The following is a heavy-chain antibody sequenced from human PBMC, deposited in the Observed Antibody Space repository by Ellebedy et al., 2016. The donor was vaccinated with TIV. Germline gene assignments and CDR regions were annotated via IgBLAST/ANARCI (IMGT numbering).Heavy chain of an antibody. V-gene: IGHV1-18*01. CDR3: ARGGRTAANDY. D-gene: IGHD2-2*01. CDR2: VRAYNGDT. Sequence: ASVKVSXXSSGFTFTSHEYFWVRQAPGQGLEWMARVRAYNGDTNYAQKFQSRVTMTTDTSTSTAYMELRSLRSDDTAIYYCARGGRTAANDYWGQGTLVTVSS. J-gene: IGHJ4*02. CDR1: GFTFTSHE.